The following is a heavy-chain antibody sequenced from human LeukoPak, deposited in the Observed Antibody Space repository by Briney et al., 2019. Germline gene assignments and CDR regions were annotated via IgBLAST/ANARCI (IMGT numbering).Heavy chain of an antibody. CDR1: GGSISSSSYY. V-gene: IGHV4-39*07. CDR2: IYYSGST. CDR3: ARVRPTPYYYYYYMDV. Sequence: PSETLSLTCTVSGGSISSSSYYWGWIRQPPGKGLEWIGSIYYSGSTNCNPSLKSRVTMSVDTSKNQFSLKLSPVTAADTAVYYCARVRPTPYYYYYYMDVWGKGTTVTVSS. J-gene: IGHJ6*03.